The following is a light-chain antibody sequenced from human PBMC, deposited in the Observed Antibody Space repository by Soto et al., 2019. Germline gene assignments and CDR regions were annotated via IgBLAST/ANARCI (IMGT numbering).Light chain of an antibody. CDR3: CSYAGSSPHV. Sequence: QSALTQPASVSGSPGQSITISCTGTSSVVGSYNLVSWYQQHPGKAPKLMIYEVSKRPSGVSNRFSGSKSGNTASLTISGLQAEDEADYYCCSYAGSSPHVFGTGTKVTVL. CDR2: EVS. V-gene: IGLV2-23*02. J-gene: IGLJ1*01. CDR1: SSVVGSYNL.